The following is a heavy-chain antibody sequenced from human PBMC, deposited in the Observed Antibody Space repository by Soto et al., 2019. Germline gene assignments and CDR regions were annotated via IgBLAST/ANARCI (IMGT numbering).Heavy chain of an antibody. D-gene: IGHD3-9*01. CDR1: GYTFTSYG. CDR2: ISAYNGNT. V-gene: IGHV1-18*04. Sequence: ASVKVSCKASGYTFTSYGISWVRQAPGQGLEWMGWISAYNGNTNYAQKLQGRVTMTTDTSTSTAYMELRSLRSDDTAVYYCARDKGYYDILTGYPRGHQGYFDYWGQGTLVTVSS. CDR3: ARDKGYYDILTGYPRGHQGYFDY. J-gene: IGHJ4*02.